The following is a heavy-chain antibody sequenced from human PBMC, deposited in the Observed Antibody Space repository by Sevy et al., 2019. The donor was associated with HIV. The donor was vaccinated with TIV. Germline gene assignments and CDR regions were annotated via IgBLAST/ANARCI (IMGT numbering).Heavy chain of an antibody. Sequence: ASVQVSCKASGGTFSSYAISWVRQAPGQGLEWMGGIIPIFGTANYAQKFQGRVTITADESTSTAYMELSSLRSEDTAVYYCASDGYGDYVGGFDYWGQGTLVTVSS. CDR3: ASDGYGDYVGGFDY. J-gene: IGHJ4*02. D-gene: IGHD4-17*01. CDR1: GGTFSSYA. V-gene: IGHV1-69*13. CDR2: IIPIFGTA.